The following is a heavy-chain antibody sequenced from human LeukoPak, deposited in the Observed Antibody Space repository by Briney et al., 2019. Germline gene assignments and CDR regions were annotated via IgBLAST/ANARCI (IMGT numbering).Heavy chain of an antibody. J-gene: IGHJ4*01. D-gene: IGHD3-16*02. CDR3: AGVRYGKFFDY. V-gene: IGHV3-7*04. CDR2: IKQDGSEK. Sequence: QPGGSLRLSCAASGFTFSESWMSWVRQAPGKGLEWVGNIKQDGSEKYYVDSVKGRFTISRDNAKNSLYLQMNSLRAEDTAVYYCAGVRYGKFFDYWGQGTLVTVSS. CDR1: GFTFSESW.